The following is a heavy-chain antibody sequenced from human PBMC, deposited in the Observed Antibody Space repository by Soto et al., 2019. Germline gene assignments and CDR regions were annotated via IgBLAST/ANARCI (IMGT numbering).Heavy chain of an antibody. CDR2: INPNSGGT. CDR1: GYTFTDYF. V-gene: IGHV1-2*04. D-gene: IGHD2-21*02. J-gene: IGHJ3*02. Sequence: ASVKVSCKASGYTFTDYFIHWVRQAPGQGLEWMGWINPNSGGTNYAQKFQGWVTMTRDTSISTAYMELSRLRSDDTAEYYCARSRPVGHIVVVTARGAFDIWGQGTMVTVSS. CDR3: ARSRPVGHIVVVTARGAFDI.